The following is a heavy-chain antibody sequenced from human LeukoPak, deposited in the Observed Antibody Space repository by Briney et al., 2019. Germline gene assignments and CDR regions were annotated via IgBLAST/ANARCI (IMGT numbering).Heavy chain of an antibody. Sequence: GGPLRLSCAASVYTYSYYVLMCVPEAPGRGLEWVSNISASNGDTYYADSERGRFTLSRENSKNRLYLKKKTQRAGDGAVYHFGKSMYDNVGDIDYWGQGNLVTVSS. D-gene: IGHD3-9*01. CDR2: ISASNGDT. CDR3: GKSMYDNVGDIDY. V-gene: IGHV3-23*01. J-gene: IGHJ4*02. CDR1: VYTYSYYV.